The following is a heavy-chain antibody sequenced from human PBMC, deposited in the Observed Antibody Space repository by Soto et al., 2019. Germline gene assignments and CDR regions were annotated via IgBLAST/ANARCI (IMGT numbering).Heavy chain of an antibody. CDR3: ARQYYYDSSGYYPFDY. CDR2: IYYSGST. D-gene: IGHD3-22*01. CDR1: GGSISSGDYY. Sequence: SETLSLTCTVSGGSISSGDYYWSWIRQPPGKGLEWIGYIYYSGSTYYNPSLKSRVTISVDTSKNQFSLKLSSVTAADTAVYYCARQYYYDSSGYYPFDYWGQGTLVTVSS. J-gene: IGHJ4*02. V-gene: IGHV4-30-4*01.